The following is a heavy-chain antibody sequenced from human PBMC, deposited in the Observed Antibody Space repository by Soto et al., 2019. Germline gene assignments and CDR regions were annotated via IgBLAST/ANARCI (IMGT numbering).Heavy chain of an antibody. Sequence: GASVKVSCKASGYPFTSYYLHWVRQAPGQGPQWIGRINVSDGSTRYAQKFQGRITMTRDTSRSTAYMELSSLRSDDTAIYYCARSSGGNFGIIIEGSNWFDPWGQGTLVTVSS. CDR3: ARSSGGNFGIIIEGSNWFDP. CDR2: INVSDGST. J-gene: IGHJ5*02. V-gene: IGHV1-46*01. CDR1: GYPFTSYY. D-gene: IGHD3-3*01.